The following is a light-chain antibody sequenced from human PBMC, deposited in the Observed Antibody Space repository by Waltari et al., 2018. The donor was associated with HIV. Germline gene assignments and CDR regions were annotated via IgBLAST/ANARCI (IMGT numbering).Light chain of an antibody. J-gene: IGLJ2*01. CDR3: QSADNSGTYDVV. V-gene: IGLV3-25*03. CDR2: KDN. CDR1: ALTKQY. Sequence: SYDLTHPPSVSVSPGQTARIPCSGDALTKQYVYWNQQKPGQAPVLVISKDNERPSGIPSRFSGFSSGTTVTLTISGVQAEDEADYYCQSADNSGTYDVVFGGGTKLTVL.